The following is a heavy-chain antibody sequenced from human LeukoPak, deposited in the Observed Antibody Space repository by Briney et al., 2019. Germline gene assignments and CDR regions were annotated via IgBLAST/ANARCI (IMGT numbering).Heavy chain of an antibody. D-gene: IGHD6-25*01. CDR1: GFTFSSYA. CDR3: AKDRFDSSGWGSFDY. J-gene: IGHJ4*02. CDR2: ISGSGGST. V-gene: IGHV3-23*01. Sequence: GGSLRLSCAASGFTFSSYAMSWVRQAPGKGLEWVSAISGSGGSTYYADSVKGRFTISRDNSKNTLYLQMNSLRAEDTAVYYCAKDRFDSSGWGSFDYWGQGTLVTVSS.